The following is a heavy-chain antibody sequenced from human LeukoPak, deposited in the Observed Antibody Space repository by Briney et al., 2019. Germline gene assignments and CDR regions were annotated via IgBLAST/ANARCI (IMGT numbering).Heavy chain of an antibody. D-gene: IGHD2-8*01. CDR2: ISYDGSNK. CDR1: GFTFSSYG. V-gene: IGHV3-30*18. J-gene: IGHJ4*02. Sequence: PGGSLRLSCAASGFTFSSYGMHWVRQAPGKGLEWVAVISYDGSNKYYADSVKGRFTISRDNSKNTLYLQMNSLRAEDTAVYYCAKDLRDFLYGLYYIDYWGQGTLVTVSS. CDR3: AKDLRDFLYGLYYIDY.